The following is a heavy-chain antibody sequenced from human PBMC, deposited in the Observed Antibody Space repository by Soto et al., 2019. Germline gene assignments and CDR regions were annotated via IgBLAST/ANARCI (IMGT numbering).Heavy chain of an antibody. Sequence: GGLMRLCCGASGFTISGYARSWVRQDQGKGLEWVSAISGSGGSTYYADSVKGRFTISRDNSKNTLYLQMNSLRAEDTAVYYCAKESYVDIVATMPGIWGQGTLVTV. J-gene: IGHJ4*02. CDR2: ISGSGGST. V-gene: IGHV3-23*01. CDR1: GFTISGYA. D-gene: IGHD5-12*01. CDR3: AKESYVDIVATMPGI.